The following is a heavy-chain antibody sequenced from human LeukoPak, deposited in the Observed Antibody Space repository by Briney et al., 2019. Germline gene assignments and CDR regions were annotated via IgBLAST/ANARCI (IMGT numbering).Heavy chain of an antibody. D-gene: IGHD3-10*01. J-gene: IGHJ5*02. CDR2: IYPGDSDT. Sequence: GESLKISCKGSGYSFTSYWIGWVRQMPGKGLEWMGIIYPGDSDTRYSPSFQGQVTISADKFISTAYLQWSSLKASDTAMYYCARSSMVRGVLNWFDPWGQGTLVTVSS. CDR3: ARSSMVRGVLNWFDP. CDR1: GYSFTSYW. V-gene: IGHV5-51*01.